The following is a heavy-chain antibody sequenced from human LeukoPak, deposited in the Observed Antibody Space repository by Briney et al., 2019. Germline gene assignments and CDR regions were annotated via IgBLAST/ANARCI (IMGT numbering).Heavy chain of an antibody. CDR3: AKDKEASCFDY. CDR1: GFTFSSYT. D-gene: IGHD2-2*01. V-gene: IGHV3-30*18. Sequence: GGSLRLSCAASGFTFSSYTMNWVRQAPGKGLEWVAVISYDGSNKYYADSVKGRFTISRDNSKNTLYLQMNSLRAEDTAVYYCAKDKEASCFDYWGQGTLVTVSS. J-gene: IGHJ4*02. CDR2: ISYDGSNK.